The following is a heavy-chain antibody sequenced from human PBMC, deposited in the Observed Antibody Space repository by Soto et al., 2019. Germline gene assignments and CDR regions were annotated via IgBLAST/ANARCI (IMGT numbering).Heavy chain of an antibody. CDR2: ISGSGGST. D-gene: IGHD7-27*01. V-gene: IGHV3-23*01. Sequence: EVQLLESGGGLVQPGGSLRLSCAASGFTFSSYAMSWVRQAPGKGLEWVSAISGSGGSTYYADSVKGRFTISRDNSKNTLYLQMNSLRAEDTAVYYCAKTDGELGIDYYYYGMDVWGQGTTVTVSS. CDR1: GFTFSSYA. CDR3: AKTDGELGIDYYYYGMDV. J-gene: IGHJ6*02.